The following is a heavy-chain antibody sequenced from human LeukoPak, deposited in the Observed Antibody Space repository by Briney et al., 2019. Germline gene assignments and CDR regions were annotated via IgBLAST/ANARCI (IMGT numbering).Heavy chain of an antibody. CDR1: GYTFTSYA. J-gene: IGHJ4*02. D-gene: IGHD6-13*01. CDR3: ARPSPYSSSWYAYFDY. Sequence: GASVKVSCKASGYTFTSYAMHWVRQAPGQRLEWMGWINAGNGNTKYSQKFQGRVAITRDTSASTAYMELSSLRSEDTAVYYCARPSPYSSSWYAYFDYWGQGTLVTVSS. CDR2: INAGNGNT. V-gene: IGHV1-3*01.